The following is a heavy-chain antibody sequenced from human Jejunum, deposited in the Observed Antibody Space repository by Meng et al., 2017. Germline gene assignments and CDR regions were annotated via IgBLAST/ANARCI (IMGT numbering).Heavy chain of an antibody. CDR2: MYHSGST. CDR3: ARGGATTFDYGMDV. CDR1: GYSMRDGYY. Sequence: GSLRLSCNVSGYSMRDGYYWGWVRQPPGKGREWIGSMYHSGSTYYKSSLKSRVSIAVDTSKNQLPLKLTSVTAADTAVYYCARGGATTFDYGMDVWGQGTTVTVPS. D-gene: IGHD1-26*01. V-gene: IGHV4-38-2*02. J-gene: IGHJ6*02.